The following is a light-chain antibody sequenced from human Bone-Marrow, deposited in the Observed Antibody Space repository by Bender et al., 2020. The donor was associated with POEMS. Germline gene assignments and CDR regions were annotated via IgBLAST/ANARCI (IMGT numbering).Light chain of an antibody. CDR1: SSNIGAHA. J-gene: IGLJ3*02. V-gene: IGLV1-44*01. CDR2: SSH. CDR3: AVWDDSLNGWV. Sequence: QSVLTQPPSASGTPGPRVTISCSGGSSNIGAHAVNWYQHLPGTAPKLLIYSSHRRPSEVPDRFSGSRSGTSASLAISGLQSGDEADYYCAVWDDSLNGWVFGGGTKLTVL.